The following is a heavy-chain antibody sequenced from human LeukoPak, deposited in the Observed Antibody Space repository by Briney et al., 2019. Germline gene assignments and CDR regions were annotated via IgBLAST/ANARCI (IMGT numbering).Heavy chain of an antibody. V-gene: IGHV1-69*13. Sequence: GASVKVSCKASGGTFSSYAISWVRQAPGQGLEWMGGIIPIFGTANYAQKFQGRVTITADESTSTAYMELSSLRAEDTAVYYCARHMTTVTTFYMDVWGKGTTVTVSS. J-gene: IGHJ6*03. D-gene: IGHD4-11*01. CDR2: IIPIFGTA. CDR1: GGTFSSYA. CDR3: ARHMTTVTTFYMDV.